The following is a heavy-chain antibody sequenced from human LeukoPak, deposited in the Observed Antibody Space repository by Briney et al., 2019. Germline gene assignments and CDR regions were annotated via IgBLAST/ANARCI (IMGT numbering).Heavy chain of an antibody. CDR1: GFTFSSYA. CDR2: ISGSGGST. J-gene: IGHJ4*02. CDR3: AKAPPKGYDFWSGYSHFGY. Sequence: PGASLRLSCAASGFTFSSYAMSWVRQAPGKGLEWVSAISGSGGSTYYADSVKGRFTISRDNSKNTLYLQMNSLRAEDTAVYYCAKAPPKGYDFWSGYSHFGYWGQGTLVTVSS. V-gene: IGHV3-23*01. D-gene: IGHD3-3*01.